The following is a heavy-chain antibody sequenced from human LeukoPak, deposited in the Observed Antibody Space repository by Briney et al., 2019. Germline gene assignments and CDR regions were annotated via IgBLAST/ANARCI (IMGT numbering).Heavy chain of an antibody. D-gene: IGHD2-2*01. CDR2: IIPIFGTA. Sequence: EASVKVSCKASRGTFSSYAISWVRQAPGQGLEWMGGIIPIFGTANYAQKFQGRVTITTDESTSTAYMELSSLRSEDTAVYYCALLSDCIGYCSRPDYWGQGTLVTVSS. CDR3: ALLSDCIGYCSRPDY. CDR1: RGTFSSYA. V-gene: IGHV1-69*05. J-gene: IGHJ4*02.